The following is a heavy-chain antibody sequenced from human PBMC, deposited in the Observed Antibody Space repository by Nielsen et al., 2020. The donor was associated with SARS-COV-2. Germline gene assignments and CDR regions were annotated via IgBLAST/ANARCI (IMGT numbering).Heavy chain of an antibody. CDR1: GITFSNYA. J-gene: IGHJ4*02. CDR3: ARGRMITFGGVIL. CDR2: ISDSGGMT. V-gene: IGHV3-23*01. Sequence: GESLKISCAASGITFSNYAMSWVRQAPGKGLEWVSSISDSGGMTYYADSVKGRFTISRDNSKNTLYLQMNSLRAEDTAVYYCARGRMITFGGVILWGQGTLVTVSS. D-gene: IGHD3-16*02.